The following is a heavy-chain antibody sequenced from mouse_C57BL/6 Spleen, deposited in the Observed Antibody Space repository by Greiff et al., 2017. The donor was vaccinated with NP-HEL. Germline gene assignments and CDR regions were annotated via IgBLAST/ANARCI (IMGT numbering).Heavy chain of an antibody. V-gene: IGHV1-59*01. J-gene: IGHJ3*01. D-gene: IGHD2-4*01. CDR3: ASCDDYDEGFAY. CDR2: IDPSDSYT. Sequence: QVQLKQPGAELVRPGTSVKLSCKASGYTFTSYWMHWVKQRPGQGLEWIGVIDPSDSYTNYNQKFKGKATLTVDTSSSTAYMQLSSLTSEDSAVYYCASCDDYDEGFAYWGQGTLVTVSA. CDR1: GYTFTSYW.